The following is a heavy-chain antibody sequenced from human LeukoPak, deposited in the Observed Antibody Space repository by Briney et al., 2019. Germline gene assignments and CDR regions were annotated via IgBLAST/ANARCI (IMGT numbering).Heavy chain of an antibody. Sequence: PSETLSLTCTVSSGSISTSNYYWGWVRQPPGKALEWIGNIFYSGSTYYSPSLKSRVTISVDTSKNQFSLKLSSVTAADTAVYYCARGGRDGSFFDYWGQGTLVTVSS. CDR3: ARGGRDGSFFDY. V-gene: IGHV4-39*07. J-gene: IGHJ4*02. CDR1: SGSISTSNYY. CDR2: IFYSGST. D-gene: IGHD5-24*01.